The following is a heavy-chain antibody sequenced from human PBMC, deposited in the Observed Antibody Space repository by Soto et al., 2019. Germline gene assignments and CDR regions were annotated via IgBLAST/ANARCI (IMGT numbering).Heavy chain of an antibody. J-gene: IGHJ4*02. Sequence: QVQLQQWGAGLLKPSETLSLTCAVYGGSFSCYYWTWIRQPPGTGLEWIGEINHSGSTNYNTSLKSRVTISVDTSKNQFSLKLTSVTAADTAVYYCARDKITGLFDYWGQGTLVTVSS. CDR2: INHSGST. D-gene: IGHD2-8*02. V-gene: IGHV4-34*01. CDR1: GGSFSCYY. CDR3: ARDKITGLFDY.